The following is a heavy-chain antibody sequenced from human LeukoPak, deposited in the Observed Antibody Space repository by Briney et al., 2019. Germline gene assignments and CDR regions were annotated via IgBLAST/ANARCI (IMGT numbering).Heavy chain of an antibody. CDR1: GYTSTSYD. CDR2: MNPNSANT. D-gene: IGHD6-13*01. V-gene: IGHV1-8*01. Sequence: ASLKVSCKASGYTSTSYDINWVRQATGHGLEWMGWMNPNSANTGYAQKLQGRVTMPRNTSISTAYMELSSLRSEDTAVYYCARGPPKSSNSDYWGEGTLVTVSS. CDR3: ARGPPKSSNSDY. J-gene: IGHJ4*02.